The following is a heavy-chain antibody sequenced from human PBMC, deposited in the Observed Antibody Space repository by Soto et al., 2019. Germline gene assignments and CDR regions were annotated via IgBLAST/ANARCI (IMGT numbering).Heavy chain of an antibody. CDR2: IYYSGSP. CDR3: ARNRDGYNPYCFDY. J-gene: IGHJ4*02. D-gene: IGHD5-12*01. CDR1: GGSISSYY. V-gene: IGHV4-59*01. Sequence: SETLSLTCTVSGGSISSYYRTWIRQPPGKGLEWIGYIYYSGSPNYNPSLKSRVTISVDTSKNQFSLKLSSVTAADTAVYYCARNRDGYNPYCFDYWGQGTLVTVSS.